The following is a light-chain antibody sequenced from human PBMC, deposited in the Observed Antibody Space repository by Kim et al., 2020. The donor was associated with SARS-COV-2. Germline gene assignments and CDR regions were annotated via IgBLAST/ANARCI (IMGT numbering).Light chain of an antibody. J-gene: IGKJ4*01. CDR3: LQHNSYPLT. CDR2: GAS. CDR1: QGIGND. Sequence: DTQMTQSPSSLSASVGDRVIITCRASQGIGNDLGWYQQKPGKAPKRLIYGASSLQSGVPSRFSGSGSGTQFTLTISSLQPEDFATYYCLQHNSYPLTFGGGTKVDIK. V-gene: IGKV1-17*01.